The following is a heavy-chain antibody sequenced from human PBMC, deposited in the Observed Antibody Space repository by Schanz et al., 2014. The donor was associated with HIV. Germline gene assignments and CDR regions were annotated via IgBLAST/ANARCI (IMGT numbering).Heavy chain of an antibody. V-gene: IGHV3-23*01. CDR2: ISESGGRT. CDR3: AKPEYDSRGNSQSHFDY. D-gene: IGHD3-22*01. Sequence: EVQLLDSGGGLVQPGGSLRLSCVASGFTFNNYAMTWVRQAPGKGLEWVSSISESGGRTYYADSVNGRFTISRDNSKNTLSLQMTALRTEDTAVYYCAKPEYDSRGNSQSHFDYWGQGTLVTVSS. CDR1: GFTFNNYA. J-gene: IGHJ4*02.